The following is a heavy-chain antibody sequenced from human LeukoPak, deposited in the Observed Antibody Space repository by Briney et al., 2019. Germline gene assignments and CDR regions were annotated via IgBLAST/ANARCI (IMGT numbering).Heavy chain of an antibody. Sequence: ASVKVSCKASGYTFGSYSINWVRQAPGQGLAWLGWVNTYNGDTKYTQKFQGRGSLTTDSSASTAYMELTNLKSDDTGIYYCARGRAAADDFDLWGQGTPVTVSS. CDR2: VNTYNGDT. CDR1: GYTFGSYS. J-gene: IGHJ4*02. CDR3: ARGRAAADDFDL. V-gene: IGHV1-18*01. D-gene: IGHD6-13*01.